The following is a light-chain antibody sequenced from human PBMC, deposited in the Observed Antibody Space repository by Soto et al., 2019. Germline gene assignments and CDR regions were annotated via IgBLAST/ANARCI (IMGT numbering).Light chain of an antibody. J-gene: IGKJ2*01. Sequence: ESVLTQSPGTLSLSPGERATLSCRASQSVSSTYLAWYQQKPGQAPRLLIYGTSRRATVIADRFTGSGSGTDFTLTISRLEPEDFAVYYCQQFGHSPRYTFGQGTKLEIK. CDR3: QQFGHSPRYT. CDR1: QSVSSTY. V-gene: IGKV3-20*01. CDR2: GTS.